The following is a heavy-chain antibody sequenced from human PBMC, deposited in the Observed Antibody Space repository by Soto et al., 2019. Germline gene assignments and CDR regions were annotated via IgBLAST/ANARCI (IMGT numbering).Heavy chain of an antibody. V-gene: IGHV3-23*01. CDR2: ISGSGGST. D-gene: IGHD6-6*01. CDR1: GFTFSSYA. CDR3: AKGERARQLVGLVYYYYYMDV. Sequence: GGSLRLSCAASGFTFSSYAMSWVRQAPGKGLEWVSAISGSGGSTYYADSVKGRFTISRDNSKNTLYLQMNSLRAEDTAVYYCAKGERARQLVGLVYYYYYMDVWGKGTTVTVSS. J-gene: IGHJ6*03.